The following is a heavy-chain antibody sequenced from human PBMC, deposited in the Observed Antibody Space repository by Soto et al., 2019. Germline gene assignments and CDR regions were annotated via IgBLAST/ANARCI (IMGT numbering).Heavy chain of an antibody. Sequence: NPSETLSLTCAVDGGSFSGYYWSWIRQPPGKGLEWIGEINHSGSTNYNPSLKSRVTISVDTSKNQFPLKLSSVTAADTAVYYCARGRLNYDYIWGSYRSSYYFDYWGQGTLVTVSS. CDR2: INHSGST. CDR1: GGSFSGYY. CDR3: ARGRLNYDYIWGSYRSSYYFDY. D-gene: IGHD3-16*02. V-gene: IGHV4-34*01. J-gene: IGHJ4*02.